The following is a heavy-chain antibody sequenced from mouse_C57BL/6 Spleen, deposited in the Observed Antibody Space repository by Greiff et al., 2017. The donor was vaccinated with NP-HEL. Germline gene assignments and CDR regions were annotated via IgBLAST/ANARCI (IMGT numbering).Heavy chain of an antibody. J-gene: IGHJ3*01. CDR1: GFTFSDAW. D-gene: IGHD2-3*01. V-gene: IGHV6-6*01. CDR2: IRNKANNHAT. Sequence: EVKLMESGGGLVQPGGSMKLSCAASGFTFSDAWMDWVRQSPEKGLEWVAEIRNKANNHATYYAESVKGRFTISRDDSKSSVYLQMNSLGAEDTGIYYGSRTGGYYPFAYWGQGTLVTVSA. CDR3: SRTGGYYPFAY.